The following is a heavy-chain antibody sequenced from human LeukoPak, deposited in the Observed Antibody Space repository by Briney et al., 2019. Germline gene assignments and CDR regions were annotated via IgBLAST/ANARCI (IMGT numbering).Heavy chain of an antibody. CDR1: GFTVSSNY. D-gene: IGHD3-10*01. CDR2: ISSSSSTI. Sequence: SGGSLRLSCAASGFTVSSNYMSWVRQAPGKGLEWVSYISSSSSTIYYADSVKGRLTISRDNSKNTLYLQMNSLRAEDTAVYYCAKGHMVRGVIIITTPIFQHWGQGTLVTVSS. J-gene: IGHJ1*01. CDR3: AKGHMVRGVIIITTPIFQH. V-gene: IGHV3-48*01.